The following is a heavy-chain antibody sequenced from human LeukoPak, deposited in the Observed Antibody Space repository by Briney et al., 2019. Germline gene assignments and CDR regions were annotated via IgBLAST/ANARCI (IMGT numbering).Heavy chain of an antibody. J-gene: IGHJ4*02. CDR2: IYTSGST. CDR1: GGSISSYY. Sequence: PSETLSLTCTVSGGSISSYYWNWIRQPAGKGLEWIGRIYTSGSTNYNPSLKSRVTTSVHTSKNQFSLKLSSVAAADTAVYYCARYSYGSGVGYFDYWGQGTLVTVSS. V-gene: IGHV4-4*07. CDR3: ARYSYGSGVGYFDY. D-gene: IGHD5-18*01.